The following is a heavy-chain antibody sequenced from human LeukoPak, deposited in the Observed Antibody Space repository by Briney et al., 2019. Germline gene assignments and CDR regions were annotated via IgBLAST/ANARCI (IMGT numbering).Heavy chain of an antibody. CDR1: GYSFTTYW. CDR3: ARIGTYAEFDY. J-gene: IGHJ4*02. CDR2: INPVDSET. Sequence: GESLKISCKGSGYSFTTYWIGWVRQMPGKGLEWMGIINPVDSETRYSPSFQGQVTISEDKSITTAYLQWSSLKATDTATYFCARIGTYAEFDYWGQGSLVTVSS. V-gene: IGHV5-51*01. D-gene: IGHD6-13*01.